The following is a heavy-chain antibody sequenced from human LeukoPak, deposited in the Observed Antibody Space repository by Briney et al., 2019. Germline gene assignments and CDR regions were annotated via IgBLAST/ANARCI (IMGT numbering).Heavy chain of an antibody. CDR3: AGQGGYSNAIGMGY. J-gene: IGHJ4*02. D-gene: IGHD5-12*01. Sequence: ASVKVSCKASGYTFNNHYIYWVRQAPGQGLEWMGMINPSGGSRSYAQKFQGRVTMTRDTSTSTVYMELSSLRSEDTAVYYCAGQGGYSNAIGMGYWGQGTLVIVSS. CDR2: INPSGGSR. V-gene: IGHV1-46*02. CDR1: GYTFNNHY.